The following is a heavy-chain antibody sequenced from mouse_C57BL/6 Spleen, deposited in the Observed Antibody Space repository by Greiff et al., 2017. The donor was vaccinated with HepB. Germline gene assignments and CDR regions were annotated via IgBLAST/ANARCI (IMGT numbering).Heavy chain of an antibody. CDR1: GYTFTSYG. J-gene: IGHJ2*01. V-gene: IGHV1-81*01. CDR2: IYPRSGNT. D-gene: IGHD1-1*01. CDR3: ARGSCYYGSSYDYFDY. Sequence: ESGAELARPGASVKLSCKASGYTFTSYGISWVKQRTGQGLEWIGEIYPRSGNTYYNEKFKGKATLTADKSSSTAYMELRSLTSEDSAVYFCARGSCYYGSSYDYFDYWGQGTTLTVSS.